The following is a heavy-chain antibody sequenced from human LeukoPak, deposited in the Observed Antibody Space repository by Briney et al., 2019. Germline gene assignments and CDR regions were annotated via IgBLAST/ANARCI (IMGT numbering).Heavy chain of an antibody. J-gene: IGHJ5*02. CDR3: ARDPSLRLYGSGSLNWFDP. Sequence: ASVKVSCKASGYTFTGYYMHWVRQAPGQGLEWMGWINPNSGGTNYAQKFQGRVTMTRDTSISTAYMELSRLRSDDTAVYYCARDPSLRLYGSGSLNWFDPWGQGTLVTVSS. D-gene: IGHD3-10*01. CDR1: GYTFTGYY. V-gene: IGHV1-2*02. CDR2: INPNSGGT.